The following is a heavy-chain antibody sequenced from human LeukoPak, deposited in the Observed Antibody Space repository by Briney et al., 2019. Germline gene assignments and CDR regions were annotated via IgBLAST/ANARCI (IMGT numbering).Heavy chain of an antibody. D-gene: IGHD3-3*01. CDR3: GRQYLYDFWSGYYGY. CDR1: GYTFTGYY. Sequence: ASVTVSFKSSGYTFTGYYMHWVRQAPGQGLEGMGWINPNSGGTNYAQKFQGRVTMTRDTYISTAYMELSRMRSDDTAVYYCGRQYLYDFWSGYYGYWGQGTLVTVSS. CDR2: INPNSGGT. V-gene: IGHV1-2*02. J-gene: IGHJ4*02.